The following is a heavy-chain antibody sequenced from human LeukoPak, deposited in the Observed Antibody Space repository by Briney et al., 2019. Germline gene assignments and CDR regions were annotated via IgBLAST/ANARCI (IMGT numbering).Heavy chain of an antibody. J-gene: IGHJ4*02. CDR1: GFTFSNYA. V-gene: IGHV3-30*04. CDR3: ANLGLEMTSSGPPADY. CDR2: ISHDGGNK. Sequence: GGSLRLSCAASGFTFSNYAFHWVRQSPGKGLEGMAVISHDGGNKYYADSVTGRLLISRDNSKNTLYLQMNSLRAEDTAVYYCANLGLEMTSSGPPADYWGQGTLVTVSS. D-gene: IGHD5-24*01.